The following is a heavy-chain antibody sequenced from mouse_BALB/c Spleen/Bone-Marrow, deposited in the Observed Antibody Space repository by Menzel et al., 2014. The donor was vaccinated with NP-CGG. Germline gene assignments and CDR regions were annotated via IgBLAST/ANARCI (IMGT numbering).Heavy chain of an antibody. D-gene: IGHD1-1*01. J-gene: IGHJ2*01. CDR1: GYKFTDYA. CDR2: ISTYSGNT. Sequence: VQLQQSGPELVRPGVSVKISCKGSGYKFTDYAMHWVKQSHAKSLEWIGLISTYSGNTHYNQKFKGKATMTVDKSSSTAYMKLARLTSEDSAIYYCARNFYGSAYFDFWGQGSTLTVSS. CDR3: ARNFYGSAYFDF. V-gene: IGHV1-67*01.